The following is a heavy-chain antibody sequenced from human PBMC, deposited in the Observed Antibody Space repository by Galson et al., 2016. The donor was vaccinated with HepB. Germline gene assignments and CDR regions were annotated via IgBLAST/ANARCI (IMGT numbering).Heavy chain of an antibody. CDR1: GFTFTSYS. CDR2: ITSSSRTI. V-gene: IGHV3-48*02. CDR3: ARLDHEYGASDDYYYYYMDV. D-gene: IGHD4-17*01. J-gene: IGHJ6*03. Sequence: SLRLSCAASGFTFTSYSMTWVRQAPGKALEWVSYITSSSRTIYYADSVKGRFTISRADAKNSLYLQMNGLRDEDTAVYYCARLDHEYGASDDYYYYYMDVWGKGTTVTVSS.